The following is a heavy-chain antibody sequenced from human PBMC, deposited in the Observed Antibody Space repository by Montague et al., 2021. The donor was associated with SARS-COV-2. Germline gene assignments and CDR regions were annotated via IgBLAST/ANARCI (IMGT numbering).Heavy chain of an antibody. V-gene: IGHV4-34*01. CDR2: INQSGRT. J-gene: IGHJ4*02. CDR3: ARRGSSVWGVTVSAELDD. CDR1: GGSFSGYY. D-gene: IGHD3-10*01. Sequence: SETLSLTCAVYGGSFSGYYWSWIRQPPEKGLEWIGEINQSGRTNNNPSLKSRVIISVDTSKNQFSLKLSSVTAAETAVYYCARRGSSVWGVTVSAELDDWGQGILVIVSS.